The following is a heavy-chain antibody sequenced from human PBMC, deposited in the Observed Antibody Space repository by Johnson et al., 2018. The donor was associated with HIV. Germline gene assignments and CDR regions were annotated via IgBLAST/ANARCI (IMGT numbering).Heavy chain of an antibody. J-gene: IGHJ3*02. CDR3: ARAGRGYGLDI. Sequence: VQLVESGGGLIQPGGSLRLSCAASGFTVSSNYMSWVRQAPGKGLEWVSVIYSGGSRSYADSVKGRFAIARYNSKNTRYLQMNSLRADDTAVDYCARAGRGYGLDIWGRATRVTVSS. V-gene: IGHV3-53*01. CDR2: IYSGGSR. D-gene: IGHD3-10*01. CDR1: GFTVSSNY.